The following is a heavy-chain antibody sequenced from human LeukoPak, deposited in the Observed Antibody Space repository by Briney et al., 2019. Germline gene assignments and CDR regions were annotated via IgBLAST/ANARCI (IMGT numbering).Heavy chain of an antibody. CDR3: ARLPGPYYYYYMDV. V-gene: IGHV3-66*02. CDR2: IYSGGST. Sequence: GGSLRLSCAASGFTVSSNYMSWVRQAPGKGLEWVSVIYSGGSTYYADSVKGRFTISRDNSKNTLNLQMNSLRAEDTAVYYCARLPGPYYYYYMDVWGKGTTVTVSS. CDR1: GFTVSSNY. J-gene: IGHJ6*03.